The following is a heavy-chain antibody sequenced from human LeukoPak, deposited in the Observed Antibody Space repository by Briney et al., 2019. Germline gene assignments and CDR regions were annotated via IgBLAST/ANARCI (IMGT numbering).Heavy chain of an antibody. CDR3: ARENYYGSGSSNNWFDP. Sequence: SETLSLTCSVSGGSFSAYYWSWIRQPPGKGLEWIGYIYYSGSTEYNPSLKSRVTMSVDTSKNQFSLKLNSVTAADTAVYYCARENYYGSGSSNNWFDPWGQGTLVTVSS. CDR1: GGSFSAYY. J-gene: IGHJ5*02. V-gene: IGHV4-59*12. D-gene: IGHD3-10*01. CDR2: IYYSGST.